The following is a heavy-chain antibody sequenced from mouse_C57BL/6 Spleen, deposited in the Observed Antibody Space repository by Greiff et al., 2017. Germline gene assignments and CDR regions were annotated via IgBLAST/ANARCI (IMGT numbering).Heavy chain of an antibody. V-gene: IGHV1-15*01. D-gene: IGHD2-3*01. CDR3: TRGGYSYAMDY. CDR1: GYTFTDYE. Sequence: LVESGAELVRPGASVTLSCKASGYTFTDYEMHWVKQTPVHGLEWIGAIDPETGGTAYNQKFKGKAILTADKSSSTAYMELRSLTSEDSAVYYCTRGGYSYAMDYWGQGTSVTVSS. J-gene: IGHJ4*01. CDR2: IDPETGGT.